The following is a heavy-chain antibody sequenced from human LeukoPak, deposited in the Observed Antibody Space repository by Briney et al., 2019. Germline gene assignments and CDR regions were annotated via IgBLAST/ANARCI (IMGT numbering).Heavy chain of an antibody. CDR1: GGSFSGYY. V-gene: IGHV4-34*01. CDR2: INYSGST. CDR3: ARSYQRLSLGY. Sequence: SETLSLTCGVFGGSFSGYYWTWIRQSPGKGLEWIGEINYSGSTNYNPSLKSRVIISIDTSKNQFSLKLSSVTAADTAMYYCARSYQRLSLGYWGKGTLSPSPQ. J-gene: IGHJ4*02. D-gene: IGHD2-2*01.